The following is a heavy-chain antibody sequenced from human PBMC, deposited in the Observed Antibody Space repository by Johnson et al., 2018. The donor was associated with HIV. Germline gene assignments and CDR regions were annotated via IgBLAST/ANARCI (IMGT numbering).Heavy chain of an antibody. CDR3: AKEFIAHDRRAGAFDI. CDR2: ISYDGSNK. CDR1: GFTFSSYG. J-gene: IGHJ3*02. D-gene: IGHD6-13*01. V-gene: IGHV3-30*18. Sequence: VQLVESGGGVVQPGRSLRLSCAASGFTFSSYGMHWVRQAPGKGLEWVAVISYDGSNKYYADSVKGRFTISRDNSKNTLYLQMNSLRAEDTAVYYCAKEFIAHDRRAGAFDIWGQGTMVTVSS.